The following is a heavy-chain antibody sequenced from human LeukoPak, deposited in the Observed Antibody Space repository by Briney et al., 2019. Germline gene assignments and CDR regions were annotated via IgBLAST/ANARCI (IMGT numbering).Heavy chain of an antibody. D-gene: IGHD1-26*01. CDR2: ISSSSSYI. CDR3: ARARTEGAPDV. J-gene: IGHJ6*02. CDR1: GFTFSSYS. V-gene: IGHV3-21*01. Sequence: PGGSLRLSCAASGFTFSSYSMNWVRQAPGKGLEWVSSISSSSSYIYYADSVEGRFTISRDNAKNSLYLQMNSLRAEDTAVYYCARARTEGAPDVWGQGTTVTVSS.